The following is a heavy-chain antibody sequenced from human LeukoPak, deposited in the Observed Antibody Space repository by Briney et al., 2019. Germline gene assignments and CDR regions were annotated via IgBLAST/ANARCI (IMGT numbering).Heavy chain of an antibody. CDR3: ARDSQWKARYGSNSRYFQH. D-gene: IGHD4-23*01. V-gene: IGHV3-23*01. CDR2: ISGSGGST. CDR1: GFTFSSYA. Sequence: GGSLRLSCAASGFTFSSYAMSWVRQAPGKGLEWVSAISGSGGSTYYADSVKGRFTISRDNAKNSLYLQMNSLRAEDTAVYYCARDSQWKARYGSNSRYFQHWGQGTLVTVSS. J-gene: IGHJ1*01.